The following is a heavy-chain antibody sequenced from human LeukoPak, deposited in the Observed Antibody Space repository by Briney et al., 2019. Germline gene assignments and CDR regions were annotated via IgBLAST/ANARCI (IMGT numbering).Heavy chain of an antibody. Sequence: GGSLRLSCAASGFTLSIDWTSWVRQAPGKGLERGADITQDGSGKYYVDSVQCRFTISRDNAKNSLYLQMNSLRAEDAAVYYCARDEMGDIVVVVAATPLDYWGQGTLVTVS. CDR3: ARDEMGDIVVVVAATPLDY. CDR1: GFTLSIDW. CDR2: ITQDGSGK. D-gene: IGHD2-15*01. J-gene: IGHJ4*02. V-gene: IGHV3-7*01.